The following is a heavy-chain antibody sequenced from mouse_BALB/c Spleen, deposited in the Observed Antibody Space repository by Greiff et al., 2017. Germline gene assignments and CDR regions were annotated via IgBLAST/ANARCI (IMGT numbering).Heavy chain of an antibody. CDR2: ISNGGGST. Sequence: DVKLVESGGGLVQPGGSLKLSCAASGFTFSSYTMSWVRQTPEKRLEWVAYISNGGGSTYYPDTVKGRFTISRDNAKNTLYLQMSSLKSEDTAMYYCARQGKITYFDYWGQGTTLTVSS. CDR3: ARQGKITYFDY. V-gene: IGHV5-12-2*01. CDR1: GFTFSSYT. J-gene: IGHJ2*01. D-gene: IGHD2-4*01.